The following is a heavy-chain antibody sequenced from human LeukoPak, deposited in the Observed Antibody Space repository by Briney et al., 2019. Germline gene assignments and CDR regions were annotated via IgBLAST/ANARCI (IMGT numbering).Heavy chain of an antibody. D-gene: IGHD6-19*01. CDR2: TYYRPKWYN. CDR3: ARSSGDFDY. CDR1: EDSVSSNSAA. V-gene: IGHV6-1*01. J-gene: IGHJ4*02. Sequence: SHTLSLTCAISEDSVSSNSAAWNWIRQSPSRGLEWLGRTYYRPKWYNGYAVSVKSRITINPDTSRNQFSLQLSSVTPEDTAVYYCARSSGDFDYWGQGTQVTVSS.